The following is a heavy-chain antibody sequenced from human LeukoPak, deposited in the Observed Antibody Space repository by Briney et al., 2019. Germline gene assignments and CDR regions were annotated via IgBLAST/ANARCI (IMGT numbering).Heavy chain of an antibody. V-gene: IGHV4-59*01. CDR2: IYYSGST. CDR1: GGSISSYY. Sequence: SETLSLTCTVSGGSISSYYWSWIRQPPGKGLEWIGYIYYSGSTNYNPSLKSRVTISVDTSKNQFSLKLSSVTAADTAVYYCARDRGYSYGYAFDYRGQGTLVTVSS. J-gene: IGHJ4*02. CDR3: ARDRGYSYGYAFDY. D-gene: IGHD5-18*01.